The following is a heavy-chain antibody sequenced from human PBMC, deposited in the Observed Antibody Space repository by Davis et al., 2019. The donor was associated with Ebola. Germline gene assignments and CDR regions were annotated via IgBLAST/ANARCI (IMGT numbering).Heavy chain of an antibody. CDR1: GFTFSDYY. V-gene: IGHV3-7*01. CDR3: ARDRVVYATNYYYYGMDV. CDR2: IKQDGSEK. J-gene: IGHJ6*02. Sequence: GGSLRLSCAASGFTFSDYYMSWIRQAPGKGLEWVANIKQDGSEKYYVDSVKGRFTISRDNAKNSLYLQMNSLRAEDTAVYYCARDRVVYATNYYYYGMDVWGQGTTVTVSS. D-gene: IGHD2-8*02.